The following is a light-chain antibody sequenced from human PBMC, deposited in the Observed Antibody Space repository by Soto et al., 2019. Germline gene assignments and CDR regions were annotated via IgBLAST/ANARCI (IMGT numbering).Light chain of an antibody. J-gene: IGKJ5*01. CDR3: QQYHRSSIT. V-gene: IGKV1-5*01. CDR1: QNVRRW. Sequence: DIQMTQSPSSLSASVGDRVTITCRASQNVRRWLAWYQQKPGKAPKVLMYDASSLQSGVPPRFSGTGSGTEFTLTISSLQPDDFATYYCQQYHRSSITFGQGTRLEIK. CDR2: DAS.